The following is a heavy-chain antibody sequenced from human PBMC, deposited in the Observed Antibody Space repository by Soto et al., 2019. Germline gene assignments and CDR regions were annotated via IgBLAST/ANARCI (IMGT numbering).Heavy chain of an antibody. CDR3: ASEKTKFDY. Sequence: GASVKVSGKTSGYIFTDYYMHWVRQAPGQGLEWMGWINPNSGGTNYAQKFQGRVTMTTDTSISIAYLDLANLTFHDTAVYYCASEKTKFDYWGQGTLVTVSS. V-gene: IGHV1-2*02. J-gene: IGHJ4*02. CDR1: GYIFTDYY. CDR2: INPNSGGT.